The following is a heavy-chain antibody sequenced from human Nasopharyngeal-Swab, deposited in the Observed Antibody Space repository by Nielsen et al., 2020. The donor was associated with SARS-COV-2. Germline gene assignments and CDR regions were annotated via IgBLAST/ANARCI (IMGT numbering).Heavy chain of an antibody. CDR3: AKSRGSTCPDDPFDI. D-gene: IGHD6-13*01. J-gene: IGHJ3*02. CDR1: GFIFDDYA. Sequence: SLKISCAASGFIFDDYAMHWVRQAPGKGLEWVSGITWNSGSTGYADSVNGRFTISRDNAKNSLYLQMNNLRTEDTTLYYCAKSRGSTCPDDPFDISGQGTMVTVSP. V-gene: IGHV3-9*01. CDR2: ITWNSGST.